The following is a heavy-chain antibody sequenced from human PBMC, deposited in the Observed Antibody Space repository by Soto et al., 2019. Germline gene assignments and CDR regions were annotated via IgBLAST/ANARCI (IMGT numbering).Heavy chain of an antibody. D-gene: IGHD3-10*01. Sequence: SETLSLTCTVSGGSISTYYWSWIRQPAGKGLEWIGRTYTSGSANYNPSLKSRVTMSLDTSKNQFSLKLSSVTAADTAVYYCARALGARGAADYWGQGALVTVYS. J-gene: IGHJ4*02. CDR1: GGSISTYY. V-gene: IGHV4-4*07. CDR2: TYTSGSA. CDR3: ARALGARGAADY.